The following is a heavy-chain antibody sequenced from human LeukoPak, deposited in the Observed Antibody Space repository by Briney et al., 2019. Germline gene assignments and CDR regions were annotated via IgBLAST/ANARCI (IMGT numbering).Heavy chain of an antibody. CDR3: ARATYYYDSSGGLDS. CDR1: GGSISTGNYY. D-gene: IGHD3-22*01. V-gene: IGHV4-61*02. Sequence: SQTLSLTCTVSGGSISTGNYYWSWIRQPAGKGLEWIGRMYTSGSTNHNPSLKSRDTISVDKSKNQFSLKLSSVTAADTAIYYCARATYYYDSSGGLDSWGQGTLVTVSS. CDR2: MYTSGST. J-gene: IGHJ4*02.